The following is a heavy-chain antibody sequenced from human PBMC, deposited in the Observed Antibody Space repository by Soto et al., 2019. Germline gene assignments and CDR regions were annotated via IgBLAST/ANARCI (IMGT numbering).Heavy chain of an antibody. CDR3: ATRPSLPFAP. D-gene: IGHD2-2*01. Sequence: EVQLVESGGGLVKPGGSLRLSCAASGFTFSSNNMNWVRQAPGKGLEWVSLIYSSGSTYYSDSVKGRLPIFRENSKNTLYLQMNSLRTEDSDVYYCATRPSLPFAPWGQGTMVTVSS. J-gene: IGHJ3*01. CDR1: GFTFSSNN. V-gene: IGHV3-66*01. CDR2: IYSSGST.